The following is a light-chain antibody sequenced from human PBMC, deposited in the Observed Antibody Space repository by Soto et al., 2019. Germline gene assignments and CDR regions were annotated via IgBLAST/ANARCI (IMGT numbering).Light chain of an antibody. CDR3: QLSYSAPYS. CDR1: QSISTY. Sequence: DIQMTQSPSSLSASVGDRVTITCRASQSISTYLNWYQQKPGKAPKVLIYAASSLQSGVPSRFSGSGSGTDFTLTITRLQAGECAAYYCQLSYSAPYSFGHGTKVQMK. CDR2: AAS. J-gene: IGKJ2*03. V-gene: IGKV1-39*01.